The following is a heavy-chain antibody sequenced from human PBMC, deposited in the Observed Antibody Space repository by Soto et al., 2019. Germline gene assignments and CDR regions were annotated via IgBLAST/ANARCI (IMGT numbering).Heavy chain of an antibody. D-gene: IGHD5-12*01. J-gene: IGHJ4*02. V-gene: IGHV3-21*01. CDR3: ARDVYDPVFDY. Sequence: EVQLVESGGGLVKPGGSLRLSCAASEFTFSTYTMTWVRQGPGKGLEWVSLISRYSDYIYYADSVKGRFTISRDNAKNSVYLQMNSLRAEDTAVYYCARDVYDPVFDYWGQGTLVTVSS. CDR1: EFTFSTYT. CDR2: ISRYSDYI.